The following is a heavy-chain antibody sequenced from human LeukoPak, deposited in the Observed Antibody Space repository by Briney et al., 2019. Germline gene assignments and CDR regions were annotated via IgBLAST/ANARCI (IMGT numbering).Heavy chain of an antibody. CDR2: IRQDGSEK. CDR1: GFTFSSYW. J-gene: IGHJ4*01. Sequence: GGSLRLSCAASGFTFSSYWMSWVRQAPGKGLEWVASIRQDGSEKSYVDSVKGRFTISRDNTKNSLYLQINSLRAEDTAVYYCARDGTAAGLYFDLWGQGTLVTVSS. V-gene: IGHV3-7*01. CDR3: ARDGTAAGLYFDL. D-gene: IGHD6-13*01.